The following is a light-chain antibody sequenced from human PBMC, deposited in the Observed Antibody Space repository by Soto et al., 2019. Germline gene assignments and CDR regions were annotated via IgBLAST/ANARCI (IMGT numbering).Light chain of an antibody. CDR2: GAS. V-gene: IGKV3-20*01. CDR3: QQYGSSHT. CDR1: QSVSTY. Sequence: EIVLTQSPATLSLSPGERATLSCRASQSVSTYLAWYQQRPGQAPRLLIYGASNRATGIPDRFGGSGAGAYFNLTISRLEPADFGVYYCQQYGSSHTFGQGTRLEIK. J-gene: IGKJ5*01.